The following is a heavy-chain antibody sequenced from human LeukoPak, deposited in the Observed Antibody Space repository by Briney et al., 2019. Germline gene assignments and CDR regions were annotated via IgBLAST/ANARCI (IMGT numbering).Heavy chain of an antibody. V-gene: IGHV1-8*02. D-gene: IGHD1-26*01. J-gene: IGHJ4*02. Sequence: ASVKVSCKASGYTLTSYDINWVRQATGQGLEWMGWMNPNSGNTDYAQKFQGRVTMTRNTSISTAYMQLSSLRSEDTAVYYCARGRGTELFDYWGQGTLVSVSS. CDR3: ARGRGTELFDY. CDR1: GYTLTSYD. CDR2: MNPNSGNT.